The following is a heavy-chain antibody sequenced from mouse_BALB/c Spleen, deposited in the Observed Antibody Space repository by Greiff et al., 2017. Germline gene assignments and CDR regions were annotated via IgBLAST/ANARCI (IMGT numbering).Heavy chain of an antibody. CDR2: IDPANGNT. D-gene: IGHD2-1*01. V-gene: IGHV14-3*02. CDR3: ACGGNYPYFDY. J-gene: IGHJ2*01. Sequence: VQLQQSGAELVKPGASVKLSCTASGFNIKDTYMHWVKQRPEQGLEWIGRIDPANGNTKYDPKFQGKATITADTSSNTAYLQLSSLTSEDTAVYYCACGGNYPYFDYWGEGTTLTVSS. CDR1: GFNIKDTY.